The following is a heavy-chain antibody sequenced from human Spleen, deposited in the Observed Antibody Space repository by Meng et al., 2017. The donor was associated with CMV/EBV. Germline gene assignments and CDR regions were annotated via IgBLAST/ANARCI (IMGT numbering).Heavy chain of an antibody. Sequence: SCAASGFTFRSYWMHWVRQTPGKGLVWVSRINSDGSTTTYADSVKGRFTISRDNAKNTLYLQMNSLRAEDTAVYYCARGIAATYYFDYWGQGTLVTVSS. D-gene: IGHD6-13*01. CDR1: GFTFRSYW. V-gene: IGHV3-74*01. CDR2: INSDGSTT. J-gene: IGHJ4*02. CDR3: ARGIAATYYFDY.